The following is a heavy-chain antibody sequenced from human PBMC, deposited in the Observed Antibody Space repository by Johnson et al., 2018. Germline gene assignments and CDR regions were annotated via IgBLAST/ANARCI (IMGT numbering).Heavy chain of an antibody. CDR1: GFTFPNFA. V-gene: IGHV3-23*04. CDR2: ITGTSGTG. Sequence: EVQLVETGGGLVQPGGSLRLSCVASGFTFPNFAMTWVRQAPGKGLEWVSSITGTSGTGYYAESVKGRFSISRDNSKNTLDLQMNTMSVEDTAEYYCVRGRERGGYMDVWGKGTTVIVSS. J-gene: IGHJ6*03. D-gene: IGHD3-10*01. CDR3: VRGRERGGYMDV.